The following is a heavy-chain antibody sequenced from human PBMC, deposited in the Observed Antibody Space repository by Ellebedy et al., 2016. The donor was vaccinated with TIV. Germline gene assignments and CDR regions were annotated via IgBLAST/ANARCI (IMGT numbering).Heavy chain of an antibody. CDR1: GFTFSNLW. V-gene: IGHV3-7*01. CDR3: ARGGHWAFDY. J-gene: IGHJ4*02. CDR2: IKPDGAQK. Sequence: GESLKISCAASGFTFSNLWMRWVRQAPGKGLEWAADIKPDGAQKNYVDSVKARFTVSRDNAKNSLYLQMNSLRAEDTAVYYCARGGHWAFDYWGQGTLVTVSS. D-gene: IGHD7-27*01.